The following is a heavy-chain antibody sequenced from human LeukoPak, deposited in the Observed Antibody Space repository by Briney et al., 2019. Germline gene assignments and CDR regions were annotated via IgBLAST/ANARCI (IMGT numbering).Heavy chain of an antibody. CDR1: GYTFTSLD. CDR2: INPNSGNT. Sequence: ASVKVSCKASGYTFTSLDINWLRQATGQGLEWMGWINPNSGNTGYAQKFQGRVTITRNTSISTAYMELSSLRSEDTAVYYCARGRKYSSSSGYYYYYMDVWGKGTTVTVSS. J-gene: IGHJ6*03. CDR3: ARGRKYSSSSGYYYYYMDV. V-gene: IGHV1-8*01. D-gene: IGHD6-6*01.